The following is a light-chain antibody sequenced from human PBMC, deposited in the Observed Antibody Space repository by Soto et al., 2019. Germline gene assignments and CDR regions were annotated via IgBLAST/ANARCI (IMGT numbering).Light chain of an antibody. Sequence: AIQLTQSPSSLSASVGDRVTITCRASQGISSALAWYQQKPGKAPKLLSYDASSLDSDVPSTCSGGGSGTDFALTISSLQPEDFATYYCHQFNSYPYTFGQGTKLEIK. CDR2: DAS. CDR1: QGISSA. V-gene: IGKV1-13*02. CDR3: HQFNSYPYT. J-gene: IGKJ2*01.